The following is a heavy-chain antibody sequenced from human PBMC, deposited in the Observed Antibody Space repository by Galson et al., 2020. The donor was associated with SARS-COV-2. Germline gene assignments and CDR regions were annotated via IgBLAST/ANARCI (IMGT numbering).Heavy chain of an antibody. CDR2: IYNSEST. CDR3: ARESRWELYFDH. Sequence: SATLSLNCTVSGGSMRSGRHYWRWIRQPAGKGLEWLGRIYNSESTNYNPTLKSRVTISVDTSKNQFTLKLSSVTAADTAVYYCARESRWELYFDHWGQGTLVTVSS. V-gene: IGHV4-61*02. CDR1: GGSMRSGRHY. D-gene: IGHD1-26*01. J-gene: IGHJ4*02.